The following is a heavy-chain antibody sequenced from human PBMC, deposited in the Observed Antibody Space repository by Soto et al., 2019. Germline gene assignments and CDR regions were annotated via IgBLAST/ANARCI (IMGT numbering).Heavy chain of an antibody. CDR1: GGTFSSYA. CDR2: INPNSGGT. CDR3: AREDKSRDAPYYYYGMDV. Sequence: GASVKVSCKASGGTFSSYASSWVRQAPGQGLEWMGGINPNSGGTNYAQKFQGWVTMTRDTSISTAYMELSRLRSDDTAVYYCAREDKSRDAPYYYYGMDVWGQGTTVTVSS. V-gene: IGHV1-2*04. D-gene: IGHD2-15*01. J-gene: IGHJ6*02.